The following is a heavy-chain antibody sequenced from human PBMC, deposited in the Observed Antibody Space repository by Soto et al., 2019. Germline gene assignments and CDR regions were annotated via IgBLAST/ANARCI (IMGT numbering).Heavy chain of an antibody. V-gene: IGHV3-23*01. J-gene: IGHJ6*02. D-gene: IGHD5-18*01. Sequence: GGSLRLSCAASGFTFSSYAMSWVRQAPGRGLEWVSAISGSGGSTYYADSVKGRFTISRDNSKNTLYLQMNSLRAEDTAVYYCAKWKLWLRRGMDVWGQGTTVTVSS. CDR3: AKWKLWLRRGMDV. CDR1: GFTFSSYA. CDR2: ISGSGGST.